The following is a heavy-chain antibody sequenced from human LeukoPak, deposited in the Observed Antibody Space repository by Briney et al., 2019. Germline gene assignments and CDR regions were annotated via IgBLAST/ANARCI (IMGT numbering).Heavy chain of an antibody. D-gene: IGHD4-23*01. V-gene: IGHV4-34*01. CDR2: INHSGST. Sequence: SETLSLTCAVYGGSFSGYYWSWIRQPPGKGLEWIGEINHSGSTNYNPSLKSRVTISVDTSKNQFSLKLSSVTAAGTAVYYCARGQIDYGGNSFDYWGQGTLVTVSS. CDR3: ARGQIDYGGNSFDY. CDR1: GGSFSGYY. J-gene: IGHJ4*02.